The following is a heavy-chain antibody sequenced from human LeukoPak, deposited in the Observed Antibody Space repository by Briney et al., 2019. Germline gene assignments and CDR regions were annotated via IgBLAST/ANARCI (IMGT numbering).Heavy chain of an antibody. CDR1: GFTFSSYG. CDR2: ISYDGSNK. CDR3: AKDVVAGTGYFDY. D-gene: IGHD6-19*01. V-gene: IGHV3-30*18. Sequence: PGRSLRLSCAASGFTFSSYGMHWVRQAPGKGLEWVAVISYDGSNKYYADSVKGRLTISRDNSKNTLYLQMNSLRAEDTAVYYCAKDVVAGTGYFDYWGQGTLVTVSS. J-gene: IGHJ4*02.